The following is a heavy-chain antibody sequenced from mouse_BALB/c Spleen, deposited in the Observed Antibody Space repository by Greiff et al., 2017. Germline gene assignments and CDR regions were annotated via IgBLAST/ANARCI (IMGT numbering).Heavy chain of an antibody. J-gene: IGHJ3*01. CDR3: ARIEDYYGSTFAY. CDR2: IWWDDDK. CDR1: GFSLSTSGMG. Sequence: TLKVCGPGILQPSQTLSLTCPFSGFSLSTSGMGVGWIRQPSGKGLEWLAHIWWDDDKRYNPALKSRLTISKDTSSNQVFLKIVSVDTADTATDYCARIEDYYGSTFAYWGQGTLVTVSA. D-gene: IGHD1-1*01. V-gene: IGHV8-8*01.